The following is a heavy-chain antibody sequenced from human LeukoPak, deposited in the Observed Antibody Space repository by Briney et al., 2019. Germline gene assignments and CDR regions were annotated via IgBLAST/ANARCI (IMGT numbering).Heavy chain of an antibody. D-gene: IGHD2-2*02. V-gene: IGHV3-30*18. CDR3: AKDSGYCSSTSCYMIY. CDR2: ISNDGSKK. J-gene: IGHJ4*02. Sequence: GGSLRLSCAASGFTFSSYGMHWVRQAPGKGLERVAVISNDGSKKYYADSEMRRFPISRDNSNNTLYLQMNSLRAEDTAVYYCAKDSGYCSSTSCYMIYWGQGTLVTVSS. CDR1: GFTFSSYG.